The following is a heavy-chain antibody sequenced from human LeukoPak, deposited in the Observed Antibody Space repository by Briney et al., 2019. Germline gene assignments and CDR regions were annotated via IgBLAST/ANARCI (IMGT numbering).Heavy chain of an antibody. CDR2: VYYSGST. Sequence: SETLYLTCTVSGGSISSYYWSWIRQPPGKGLEWIGSVYYSGSTYYNPSLKSRVTMSVDTSKSQFSLKLTFVTAADTAVYYYARHALPYGSTWLHRAVDYWGQGTLVTVSS. J-gene: IGHJ4*02. CDR3: ARHALPYGSTWLHRAVDY. D-gene: IGHD6-13*01. V-gene: IGHV4-39*01. CDR1: GGSISSYY.